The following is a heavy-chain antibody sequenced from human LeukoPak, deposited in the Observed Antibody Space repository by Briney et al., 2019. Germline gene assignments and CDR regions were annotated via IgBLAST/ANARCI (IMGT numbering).Heavy chain of an antibody. V-gene: IGHV3-30*03. D-gene: IGHD4-17*01. CDR2: ISYDGSNK. J-gene: IGHJ4*02. Sequence: GGSLRLSCAASGFTFSSYGMHWVRQAPGKGLEWVAVISYDGSNKYYADSVKGRFTISRDNSKNTLYLQMNSLRAEDTAVYYCAVRGGYGDYGFWDWGQGTLVTVSS. CDR1: GFTFSSYG. CDR3: AVRGGYGDYGFWD.